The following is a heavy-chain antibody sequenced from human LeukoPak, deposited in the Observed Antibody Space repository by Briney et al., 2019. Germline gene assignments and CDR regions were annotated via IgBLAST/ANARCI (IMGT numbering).Heavy chain of an antibody. D-gene: IGHD2-15*01. CDR2: ISGSGGST. Sequence: PGGSLRLSCAASGFTFSRYAMSWVRQAPGKGLEWVSAISGSGGSTYYADSVKGRFTISRDNSKNTLYLQMNSLRAEDTAVYYCAKAPCRGGSWLKGYWGQGTLVTVSS. V-gene: IGHV3-23*01. J-gene: IGHJ4*02. CDR1: GFTFSRYA. CDR3: AKAPCRGGSWLKGY.